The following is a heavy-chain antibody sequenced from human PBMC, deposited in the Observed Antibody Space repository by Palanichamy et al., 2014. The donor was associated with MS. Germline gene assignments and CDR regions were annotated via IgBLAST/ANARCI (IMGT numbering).Heavy chain of an antibody. CDR2: IHYSGRT. J-gene: IGHJ4*02. V-gene: IGHV4-59*08. CDR1: ADSISGYY. Sequence: VQLQESGPGLVKPSETLSLTCTVSADSISGYYWSWIRQPPGKGLEWIGLIHYSGRTNYNASLKSRVTILVDTSKNQFSLTLSSVTAADTAVYYCARFRYCSSTSCYYDFDYWGQGTLVTVSS. CDR3: ARFRYCSSTSCYYDFDY. D-gene: IGHD2-2*01.